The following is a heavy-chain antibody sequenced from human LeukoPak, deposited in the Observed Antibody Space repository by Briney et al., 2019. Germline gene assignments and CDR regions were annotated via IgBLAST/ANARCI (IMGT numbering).Heavy chain of an antibody. Sequence: ASVKVSCEASGYTFTGYYMHWVRQAPGQGLEWMGWINPNSGGTNYAQKFQGRVTMTRDTSISTAYMELSRLRSDDTAVYYCARATVGSGSYSYFDYWGQGTLVTVSS. D-gene: IGHD3-10*01. J-gene: IGHJ4*02. CDR3: ARATVGSGSYSYFDY. CDR1: GYTFTGYY. CDR2: INPNSGGT. V-gene: IGHV1-2*02.